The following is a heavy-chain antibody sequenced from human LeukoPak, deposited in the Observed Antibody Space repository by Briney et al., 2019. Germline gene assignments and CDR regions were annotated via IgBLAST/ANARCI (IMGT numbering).Heavy chain of an antibody. J-gene: IGHJ6*03. CDR3: ARGDRSGYSSGWYYYYYMDV. CDR2: ISAYNGNT. D-gene: IGHD6-19*01. CDR1: GYTFTSYG. V-gene: IGHV1-18*01. Sequence: ASVKVSCKASGYTFTSYGISWVRQAPGQGLEWMGWISAYNGNTNYAQKLQGRVTMTTDTSTSTAYMELRSLRSDDPAVYYCARGDRSGYSSGWYYYYYMDVWGKGTTVTVSS.